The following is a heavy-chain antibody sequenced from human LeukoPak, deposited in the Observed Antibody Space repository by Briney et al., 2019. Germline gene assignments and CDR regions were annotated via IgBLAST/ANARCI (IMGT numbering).Heavy chain of an antibody. Sequence: PGGSLRLSCAASGFTFDDYAMHWVRHAPGKGLEWVSGISWNSGSIGYADSVKGRFTISRDNAKNSLYLQMNSLRAEDTAVYYCARDTRGSGSYITLLRYYYGMDVWGQGTTVTVSS. CDR1: GFTFDDYA. V-gene: IGHV3-9*01. CDR3: ARDTRGSGSYITLLRYYYGMDV. CDR2: ISWNSGSI. J-gene: IGHJ6*02. D-gene: IGHD3-10*01.